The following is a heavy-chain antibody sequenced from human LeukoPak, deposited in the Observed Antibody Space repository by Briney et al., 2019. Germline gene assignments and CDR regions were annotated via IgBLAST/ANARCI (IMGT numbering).Heavy chain of an antibody. CDR1: GFTFSNYA. Sequence: GGSLRLSCAVSGFTFSNYAMSWVRQAPGKGLEWVSAISGSSDSTYYADSVKGRFTTSSDNSKDTLYLQMHSLRAEDTAVYYCAKDFQPYRKYYCDSSGYYKSNAFDIWSQGTIVSVSS. CDR3: AKDFQPYRKYYCDSSGYYKSNAFDI. J-gene: IGHJ3*02. D-gene: IGHD3-22*01. V-gene: IGHV3-23*01. CDR2: ISGSSDST.